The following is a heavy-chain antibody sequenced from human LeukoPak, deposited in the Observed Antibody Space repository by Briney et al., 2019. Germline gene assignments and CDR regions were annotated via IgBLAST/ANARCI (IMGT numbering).Heavy chain of an antibody. CDR2: IWSDGSNK. CDR1: GFTFSSYV. CDR3: ARVGVVVPAAPKDAFDI. Sequence: GGSLRLSCAASGFTFSSYVMHWVRQAPGKGLEWVAVIWSDGSNKYYADSVKGRFTISRDNFKNTLYLQMNSLRAEDTAVYYCARVGVVVPAAPKDAFDIWGQGTMVPVSP. V-gene: IGHV3-33*01. J-gene: IGHJ3*02. D-gene: IGHD2-2*01.